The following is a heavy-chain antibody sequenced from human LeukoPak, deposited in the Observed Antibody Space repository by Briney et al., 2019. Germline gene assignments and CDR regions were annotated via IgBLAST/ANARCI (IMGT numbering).Heavy chain of an antibody. CDR3: ARASFGEYQLLREGYFDL. J-gene: IGHJ2*01. CDR1: GGSISSYY. D-gene: IGHD2-2*01. V-gene: IGHV4-59*01. Sequence: SETLSLTCTVSGGSISSYYWSWIRQPPGKGLEWIGYIYYRGSTNYNPSLKSRVTISVDTSKNQFSLKLSSVTAADTAVYYCARASFGEYQLLREGYFDLWGRGTLVTVSS. CDR2: IYYRGST.